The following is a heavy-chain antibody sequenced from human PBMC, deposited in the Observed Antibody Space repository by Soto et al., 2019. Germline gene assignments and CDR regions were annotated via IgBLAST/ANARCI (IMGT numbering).Heavy chain of an antibody. CDR2: LAPNGTIA. V-gene: IGHV3-64*01. CDR3: ARVGLDALRDY. CDR1: GFTFENYA. Sequence: EVVLVESGGGVVQPGGSLRLSCAASGFTFENYAMHWVRQAPGKGLEYVSALAPNGTIAFYANSVKGRFIISRDNSRNSLYLQMDNLKTEDMAVYFCARVGLDALRDYWGQGTLVSVSS. J-gene: IGHJ4*02. D-gene: IGHD3-9*01.